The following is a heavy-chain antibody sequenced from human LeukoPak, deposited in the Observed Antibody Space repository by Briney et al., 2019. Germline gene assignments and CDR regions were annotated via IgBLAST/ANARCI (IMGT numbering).Heavy chain of an antibody. CDR3: ARSSHSNGMDV. CDR1: GYGFSSYW. V-gene: IGHV5-51*01. Sequence: GESLKISCKGSGYGFSSYWIGWVRQMPGKGLEYMGIICPGDSDTRYSQSFQGQVTFSADKSISTAYLQWRSLKASDTAIYYCARSSHSNGMDVWGQGTTVTVSS. D-gene: IGHD2-15*01. J-gene: IGHJ6*02. CDR2: ICPGDSDT.